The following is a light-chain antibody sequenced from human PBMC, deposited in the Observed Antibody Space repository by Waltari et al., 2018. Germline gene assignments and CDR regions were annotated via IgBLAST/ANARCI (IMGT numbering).Light chain of an antibody. V-gene: IGLV1-51*01. J-gene: IGLJ2*01. CDR1: GSNIGNHY. CDR3: GTWDTSLSKV. CDR2: DNN. Sequence: QSVLTQPPSVSAAPGQKVTIPCSGTGSNIGNHYVSWYQQFPGTAPKLLIFDNNKRPSGIPGRFSGSKSGTSATLVITGLQTGDEADYYCGTWDTSLSKVFGGGTKLTVL.